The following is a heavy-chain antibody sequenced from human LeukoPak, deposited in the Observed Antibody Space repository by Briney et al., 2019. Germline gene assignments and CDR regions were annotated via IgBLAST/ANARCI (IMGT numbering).Heavy chain of an antibody. J-gene: IGHJ4*02. CDR2: INSDGGST. CDR1: GFTFTSYW. Sequence: GGSLRLSCAASGFTFTSYWMHWVRQAPGQGPVWVSRINSDGGSTNYADSVKGRFTISRDNAKNTLYLQMNSLRAEDTAVYYCARAQVGATPPYVDYWGQGTLVTVSS. CDR3: ARAQVGATPPYVDY. D-gene: IGHD1-26*01. V-gene: IGHV3-74*01.